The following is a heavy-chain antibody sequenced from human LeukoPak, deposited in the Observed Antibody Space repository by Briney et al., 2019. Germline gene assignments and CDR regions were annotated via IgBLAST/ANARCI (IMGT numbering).Heavy chain of an antibody. J-gene: IGHJ4*02. CDR1: GFTFDDSA. Sequence: GGSLRLSCAASGFTFDDSAMHWVRQAPGQGLEWVSSINWNSGTIGYADSVKGRFTISRDNAKNSLYLQMNSLRAEDTAVYYCARWWLVRGPVRYTPIDYWGQGTLVTVSS. CDR2: INWNSGTI. V-gene: IGHV3-9*01. D-gene: IGHD3-16*02. CDR3: ARWWLVRGPVRYTPIDY.